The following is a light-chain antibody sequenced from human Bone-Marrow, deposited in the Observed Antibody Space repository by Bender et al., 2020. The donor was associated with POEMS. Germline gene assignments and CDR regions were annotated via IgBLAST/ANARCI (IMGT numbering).Light chain of an antibody. J-gene: IGLJ2*01. V-gene: IGLV2-23*01. CDR3: CSYTGRYTLV. Sequence: QSALTQPPSASGSPGQSVTISCTGTTSDVGSYNLVSWYQKHPGKVPKLMIYEGYKRPSGVSLRFSGSKSGNTASLTISGLQAEDEADYYCCSYTGRYTLVFGGGTKLTVL. CDR2: EGY. CDR1: TSDVGSYNL.